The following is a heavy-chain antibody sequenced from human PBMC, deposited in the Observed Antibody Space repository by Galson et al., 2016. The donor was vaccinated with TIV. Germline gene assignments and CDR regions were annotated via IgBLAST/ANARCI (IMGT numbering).Heavy chain of an antibody. CDR1: GFIFSSYG. CDR3: ARVRFCSSTNCFNWVDS. J-gene: IGHJ5*01. CDR2: ISFDGTNK. D-gene: IGHD2-2*01. Sequence: SLRLSCAASGFIFSSYGMHWVRQAPGKGLEWVALISFDGTNKHYADSVKGRFTISRDNSKNTMYLQRNSLRVEDTAVYYCARVRFCSSTNCFNWVDSWGQGAQVTVSS. V-gene: IGHV3-33*01.